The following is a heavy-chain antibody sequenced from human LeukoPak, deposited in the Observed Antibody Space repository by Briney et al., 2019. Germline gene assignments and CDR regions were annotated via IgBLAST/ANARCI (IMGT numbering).Heavy chain of an antibody. CDR2: IYYSGST. D-gene: IGHD6-19*01. CDR1: GGSISSSSYY. CDR3: ARGGGQWLPTKDDAFDI. J-gene: IGHJ3*02. Sequence: KPSETLSLTCTVSGGSISSSSYYWGWIRQPPGKGLEWIGSIYYSGSTYYNPSLKSRVTISVDTSKNQFSLKLSSVTAADTAVYYCARGGGQWLPTKDDAFDIWGQGTMVTVSS. V-gene: IGHV4-39*07.